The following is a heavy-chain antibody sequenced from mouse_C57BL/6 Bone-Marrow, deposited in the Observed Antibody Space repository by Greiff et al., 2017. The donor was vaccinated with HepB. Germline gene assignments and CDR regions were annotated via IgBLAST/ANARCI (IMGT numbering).Heavy chain of an antibody. CDR3: ARSPYDYYYYFDY. J-gene: IGHJ2*01. Sequence: QVQLQQPGAELVKPGASVKLSCKASGYTFTSYWMHWVKQRPGRGLEWIGRIDPNSGGTKYNEKFKSKATLTVDKPSSTAYMRLSSLTSEDSAVYYCARSPYDYYYYFDYWGQGTTLTVSS. CDR1: GYTFTSYW. CDR2: IDPNSGGT. V-gene: IGHV1-72*01. D-gene: IGHD2-4*01.